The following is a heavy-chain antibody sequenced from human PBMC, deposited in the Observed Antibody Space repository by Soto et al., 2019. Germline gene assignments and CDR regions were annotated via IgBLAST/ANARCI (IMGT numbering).Heavy chain of an antibody. CDR3: ARPPGYISGWYYFDL. CDR2: ISPKSGGT. D-gene: IGHD6-19*01. V-gene: IGHV1-2*02. J-gene: IGHJ4*02. CDR1: GYTSIDYY. Sequence: QVQLVQSGAEVKKPGASVKVSCEASGYTSIDYYMHWVRQAPGQGFEWMGRISPKSGGTNYAQKFQGRVTMTWDTSLNTAYMELSSLMSVDTAVYYCARPPGYISGWYYFDLWGQGTLVTVSS.